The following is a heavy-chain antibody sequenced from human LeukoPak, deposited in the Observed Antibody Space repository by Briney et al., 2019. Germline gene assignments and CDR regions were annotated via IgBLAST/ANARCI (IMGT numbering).Heavy chain of an antibody. V-gene: IGHV4-34*01. CDR1: GGSFSGYY. J-gene: IGHJ5*02. CDR2: INHSGST. D-gene: IGHD1-26*01. CDR3: ANYGSSPYNWFDP. Sequence: PSETLSLTCAVYGGSFSGYYWSWIRLPPGKGLEWIGEINHSGSTKSNPSLKSRVTISVDSSKSQFSLKLNSVTAADTAVYYCANYGSSPYNWFDPWGQGTLVTVSS.